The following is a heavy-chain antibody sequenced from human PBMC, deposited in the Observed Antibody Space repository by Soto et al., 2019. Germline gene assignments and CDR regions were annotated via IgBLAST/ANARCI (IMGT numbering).Heavy chain of an antibody. Sequence: ASVKVSCKASGYTFTISDVTWVRQAPGQGLEWMGWMNPNTGNTGYAENFRGRVTMTRNTSISTAYMELSNLRSDDTAVYYFARRKERSGPYYLDFWGQGTLVTVSS. CDR1: GYTFTISD. D-gene: IGHD3-10*01. V-gene: IGHV1-8*01. CDR3: ARRKERSGPYYLDF. J-gene: IGHJ4*02. CDR2: MNPNTGNT.